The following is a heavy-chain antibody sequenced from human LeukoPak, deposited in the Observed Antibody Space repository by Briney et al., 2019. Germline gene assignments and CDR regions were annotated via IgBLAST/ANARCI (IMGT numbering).Heavy chain of an antibody. V-gene: IGHV4-31*03. J-gene: IGHJ5*02. CDR1: GGSISSGGYY. D-gene: IGHD4-17*01. Sequence: SETLSLTCTVSGGSISSGGYYWSWIREHPGKGLEWIGYIYYSGSTYYNPSLKSRVTISVDTSKNQFSLKLSSVTAADTAVYYCATETTVTTFGFDPWGQGTLVTVSS. CDR2: IYYSGST. CDR3: ATETTVTTFGFDP.